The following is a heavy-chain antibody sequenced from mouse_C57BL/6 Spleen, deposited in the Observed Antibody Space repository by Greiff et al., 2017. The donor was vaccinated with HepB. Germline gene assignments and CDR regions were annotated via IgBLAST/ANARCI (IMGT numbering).Heavy chain of an antibody. J-gene: IGHJ1*03. CDR3: ARHWHSQGYFDV. D-gene: IGHD6-1*01. V-gene: IGHV5-9*01. CDR1: GFTFSSYT. Sequence: EVKLMESGGGLVKPGGSLKLSCAASGFTFSSYTMSWVRQTPEKRLEWVATISGGGGNTYYPDSVKGRFTISRDNAKNTLYLQMSSLRSEDTALYYCARHWHSQGYFDVWGTGTTVTVSS. CDR2: ISGGGGNT.